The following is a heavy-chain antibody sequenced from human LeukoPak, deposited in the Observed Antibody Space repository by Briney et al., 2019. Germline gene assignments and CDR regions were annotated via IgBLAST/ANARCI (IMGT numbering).Heavy chain of an antibody. CDR2: IWYDGTNE. J-gene: IGHJ4*02. CDR3: ARDAGYSSSWYIDY. CDR1: GFNFNTYG. Sequence: GGSLRLSCVASGFNFNTYGMHWVRQAPGKGLEWMASIWYDGTNENYADSVKGRFTISRDNSKNTLYLQMNSLRAEDTAVYYCARDAGYSSSWYIDYWGQGTLVTVSS. V-gene: IGHV3-33*01. D-gene: IGHD6-13*01.